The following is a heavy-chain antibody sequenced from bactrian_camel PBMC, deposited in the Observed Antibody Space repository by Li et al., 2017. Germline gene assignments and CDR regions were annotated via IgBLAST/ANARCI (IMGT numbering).Heavy chain of an antibody. CDR3: AAIDQRACTLATLERSRY. CDR2: IYSSGGSP. Sequence: HVQLVESGGGSVQAGGSLRLSCAASRYTLRNNCMGWFRQAAGKEREAVAHIYSSGGSPYYAASVKGRFTISRDNAKNTVYLQMNSLKPEDTAMYYCAAIDQRACTLATLERSRYWGQGTQVTVS. V-gene: IGHV3S1*01. D-gene: IGHD4*01. CDR1: RYTLRNNC. J-gene: IGHJ4*01.